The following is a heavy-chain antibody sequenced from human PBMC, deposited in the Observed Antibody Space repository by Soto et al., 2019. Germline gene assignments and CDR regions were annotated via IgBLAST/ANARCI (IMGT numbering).Heavy chain of an antibody. J-gene: IGHJ4*02. CDR3: VRHWAHFDSSGYDFDS. CDR1: GYNFISSR. CDR2: IDPNGSYT. D-gene: IGHD3-22*01. V-gene: IGHV5-10-1*01. Sequence: GESLKISCSGGGYNFISSRMSWARQKSEKGLERMGWIDPNGSYTRYSPSVDGHVSITADESNRTVYLQWSSLKATDTALYYCVRHWAHFDSSGYDFDSCGQGT.